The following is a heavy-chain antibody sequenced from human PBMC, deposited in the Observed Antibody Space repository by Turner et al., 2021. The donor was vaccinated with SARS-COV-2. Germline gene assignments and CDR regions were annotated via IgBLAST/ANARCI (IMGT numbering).Heavy chain of an antibody. CDR2: LYYGGAT. V-gene: IGHV4-39*01. CDR3: ARGISSSSRYFNWFDP. J-gene: IGHJ5*02. Sequence: QLQLQESGPGVVKPSETLSLTCSVSGDSITRRSFYWGWTRQSPGKGLEWLGSLYYGGATYYNPSLNNRVTVSVDTSKNQFSLRLTSVTAADTAVYSCARGISSSSRYFNWFDPWGQGTLVTVSS. CDR1: GDSITRRSFY. D-gene: IGHD6-13*01.